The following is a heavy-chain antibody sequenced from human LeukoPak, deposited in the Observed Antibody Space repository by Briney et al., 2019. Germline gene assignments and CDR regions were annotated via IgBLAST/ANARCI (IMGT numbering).Heavy chain of an antibody. Sequence: ASVKVSCKASGYTFTSYGISWVRQAPGQGLEWMVWISAYNGNTNYAQNHQGRVTMTTGTSPRPAYMELRSLRSDDTAVYYCARLPSGSASYSYYYGMDVWGKGTTVTVSS. V-gene: IGHV1-18*04. CDR1: GYTFTSYG. D-gene: IGHD3-10*01. CDR2: ISAYNGNT. CDR3: ARLPSGSASYSYYYGMDV. J-gene: IGHJ6*04.